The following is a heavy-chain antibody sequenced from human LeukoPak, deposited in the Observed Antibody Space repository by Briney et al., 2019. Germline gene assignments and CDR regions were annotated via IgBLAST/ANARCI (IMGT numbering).Heavy chain of an antibody. CDR3: ARVVYIVVRGVIITYWFDP. CDR1: GYTFTSYG. Sequence: GASVKVSCKASGYTFTSYGISWVRQAPGQGLEWMGWISAYNGNTNYAQKLRGRVTMTTDTSTSTAYMELRSLRSDDTAVYYCARVVYIVVRGVIITYWFDPWGQGTLVTVSS. V-gene: IGHV1-18*04. CDR2: ISAYNGNT. D-gene: IGHD3-10*01. J-gene: IGHJ5*02.